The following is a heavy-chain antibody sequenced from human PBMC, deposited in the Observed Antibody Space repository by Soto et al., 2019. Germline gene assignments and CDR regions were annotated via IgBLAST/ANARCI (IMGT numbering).Heavy chain of an antibody. Sequence: SETLSLTCAVSGYSISSSNWWGWIRQPPGKGLEWVGYIYYSGSTNYNPSLKSRVTISVDTSKNQFSLKLNSVTAADTAVYYCARRYGSSFDYWGQGTLVTVSS. CDR2: IYYSGST. D-gene: IGHD6-13*01. CDR1: GYSISSSNW. V-gene: IGHV4-28*01. J-gene: IGHJ4*02. CDR3: ARRYGSSFDY.